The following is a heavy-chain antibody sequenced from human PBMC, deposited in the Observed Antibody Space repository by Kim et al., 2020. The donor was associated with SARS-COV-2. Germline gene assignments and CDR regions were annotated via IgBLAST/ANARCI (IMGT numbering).Heavy chain of an antibody. V-gene: IGHV4-39*01. CDR2: IYYSRST. CDR3: ARHRVNRDSYLYYFYY. D-gene: IGHD5-18*01. J-gene: IGHJ4*01. CDR1: GGSISSSSYY. Sequence: SETLSLTCTVSGGSISSSSYYWGWIRQPPGKGLEWIGSIYYSRSTYYNPSLKSRVTISVDTSKNQFSLKLSSVTAADTAVYYCARHRVNRDSYLYYFYY.